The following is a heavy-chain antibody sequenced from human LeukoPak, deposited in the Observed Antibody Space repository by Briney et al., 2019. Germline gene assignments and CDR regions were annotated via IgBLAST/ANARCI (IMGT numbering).Heavy chain of an antibody. CDR3: AKLRGYYGSGQQITLDY. D-gene: IGHD3-10*01. Sequence: PGRSLRLSCAASGFTFSSYAMHWVRQAPGRGLDWVALIWYGGTNKYYADSVKGRFTVSRDNAKNTLYLQMDSLSVEDTAVYYCAKLRGYYGSGQQITLDYWGQGTLVTVSS. CDR2: IWYGGTNK. V-gene: IGHV3-33*06. CDR1: GFTFSSYA. J-gene: IGHJ4*02.